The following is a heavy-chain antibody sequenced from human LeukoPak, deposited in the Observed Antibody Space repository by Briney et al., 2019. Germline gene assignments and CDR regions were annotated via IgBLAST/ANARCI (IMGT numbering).Heavy chain of an antibody. D-gene: IGHD4-17*01. Sequence: SETLSLTCTVSGVSISSGGYYWRGIRQQPGKGLEWVGYIYYSGSTYYNPSLKSRVTISVDTSKNQFSLKLSSVTAADTAVYYCARDLVSGYGDYALRGMAFAIWGQGTMVTVSS. CDR1: GVSISSGGYY. CDR3: ARDLVSGYGDYALRGMAFAI. CDR2: IYYSGST. J-gene: IGHJ3*02. V-gene: IGHV4-31*03.